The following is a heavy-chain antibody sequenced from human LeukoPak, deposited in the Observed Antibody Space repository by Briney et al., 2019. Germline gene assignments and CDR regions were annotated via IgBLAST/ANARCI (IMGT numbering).Heavy chain of an antibody. CDR2: INPNSGGT. J-gene: IGHJ4*02. CDR3: ARAGGYYDSSGYYFRSGPGDY. V-gene: IGHV1-2*02. D-gene: IGHD3-22*01. CDR1: GYTFTGYY. Sequence: ASVKVSCKASGYTFTGYYMHWVRQAPGQGLEWMGWINPNSGGTNYAQKFQGRVTMTRDTSISTACMELSRLRSDDTAVYYCARAGGYYDSSGYYFRSGPGDYWGQGTLVTVSS.